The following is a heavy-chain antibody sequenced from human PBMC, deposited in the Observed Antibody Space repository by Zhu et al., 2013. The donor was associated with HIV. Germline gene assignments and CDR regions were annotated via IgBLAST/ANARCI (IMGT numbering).Heavy chain of an antibody. Sequence: QVQLMQSGAEVKKPGSSVKVSCKASGGPFSKSAISWVRQAPGHGPEWMGGTIPIFASANYAQKFEDRVTITADKSTSTVYMEMRSLTSEDTAIYYCARHPYYDIMTGYSPDAWYFDLWGRGTPVTVSS. CDR3: ARHPYYDIMTGYSPDAWYFDL. J-gene: IGHJ2*01. D-gene: IGHD3-9*01. CDR1: GGPFSKSA. CDR2: TIPIFASA. V-gene: IGHV1-69*06.